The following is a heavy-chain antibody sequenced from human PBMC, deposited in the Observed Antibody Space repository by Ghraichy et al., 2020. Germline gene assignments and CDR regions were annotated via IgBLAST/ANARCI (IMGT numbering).Heavy chain of an antibody. J-gene: IGHJ5*02. Sequence: SETLSLTCTVSGGSISSGGYYWSWIRQLPEKGLEWIGYIYYSGNTYSNPSLKSRLTISVDTSKNQFSLKLSSVTAADTALYYCARAESVSSFYPWFDPWGQGTLVTVSS. CDR1: GGSISSGGYY. CDR2: IYYSGNT. V-gene: IGHV4-31*03. D-gene: IGHD2-2*01. CDR3: ARAESVSSFYPWFDP.